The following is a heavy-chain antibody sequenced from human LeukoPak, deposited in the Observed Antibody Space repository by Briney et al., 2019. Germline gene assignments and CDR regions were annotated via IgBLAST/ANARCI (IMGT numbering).Heavy chain of an antibody. J-gene: IGHJ6*02. D-gene: IGHD3-16*01. CDR2: IHYSGST. CDR3: AKFGLYYNMDV. Sequence: SETLSLTCAVSGGSISGFYWTWIRQPPWKGLEFIGQIHYSGSTDHNPSLKSRITMSVDTSKNQFFLSLNSVTAADTAVYYCAKFGLYYNMDVWGQGTTVTVSS. CDR1: GGSISGFY. V-gene: IGHV4-59*03.